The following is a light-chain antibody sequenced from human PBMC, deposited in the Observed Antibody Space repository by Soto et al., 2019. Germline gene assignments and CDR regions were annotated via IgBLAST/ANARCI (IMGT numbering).Light chain of an antibody. J-gene: IGKJ1*01. CDR3: QQYNNWPKT. CDR1: QSVSSN. V-gene: IGKV3-15*01. Sequence: EIVMTQSPATLSVSPGERATLSCRASQSVSSNLAWYQQKPGQAPRLLIYVASTRAPGIPARFSGSGSGTEFTLTISSLQSEDFAVYYCQQYNNWPKTFGQGTKVEIK. CDR2: VAS.